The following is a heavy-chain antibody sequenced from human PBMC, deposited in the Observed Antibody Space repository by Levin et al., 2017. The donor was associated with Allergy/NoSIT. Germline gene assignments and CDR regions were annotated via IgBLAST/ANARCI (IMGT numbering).Heavy chain of an antibody. V-gene: IGHV3-30*04. J-gene: IGHJ5*01. CDR1: GFAFINYA. CDR2: VSYDGRNK. Sequence: GESLKISCAGSGFAFINYAMHWVRQAPGKGLEWVALVSYDGRNKYFADSVKGRFTVSRDNPKNTMYLEINSLRVEDTAVYYCARQLYSYSSGWYDFWGQGTLVTVSS. CDR3: ARQLYSYSSGWYDF. D-gene: IGHD6-19*01.